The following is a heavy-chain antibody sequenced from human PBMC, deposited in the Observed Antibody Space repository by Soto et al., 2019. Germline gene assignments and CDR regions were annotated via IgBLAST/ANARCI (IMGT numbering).Heavy chain of an antibody. J-gene: IGHJ4*02. Sequence: EVQFVESGGGWVQPGRSLRLSCLGSGFTFNDYAMHSVRQAPGKGLERVAGISWFSGSEGYADSVRGRFTNSSDDANNSLYLKMGGLTSEGTAFDNGVRVAGRQWQILVKFDYCGRGTLVTVSS. D-gene: IGHD3-9*01. CDR3: VRVAGRQWQILVKFDY. CDR1: GFTFNDYA. V-gene: IGHV3-9*01. CDR2: ISWFSGSE.